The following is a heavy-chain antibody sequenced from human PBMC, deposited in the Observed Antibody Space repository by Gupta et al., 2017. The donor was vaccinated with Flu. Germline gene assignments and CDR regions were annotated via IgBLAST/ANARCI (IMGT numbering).Heavy chain of an antibody. V-gene: IGHV3-30*18. CDR2: ISYDGSNK. CDR1: GFTFSSYG. J-gene: IGHJ6*02. D-gene: IGHD3-10*01. CDR3: AKDQEQVGEPTILYYYYYGMDV. Sequence: QVQLVESGGGVVQPGRSLRLSCAASGFTFSSYGMHWVRQAPGKGLEWVAVISYDGSNKYYADSVKGRFTISRDNSKNTLYLQMNSLRAEDTAVYYCAKDQEQVGEPTILYYYYYGMDVWGQGTTVTVSS.